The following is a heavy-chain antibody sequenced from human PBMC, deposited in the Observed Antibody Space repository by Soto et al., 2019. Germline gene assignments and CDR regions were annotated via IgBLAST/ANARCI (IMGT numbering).Heavy chain of an antibody. V-gene: IGHV1-69*04. Sequence: SVKVSCKASGYTFTSYDISWVRQAPGQGLEWMGRIIPIVGIANYAQKYQGRVTITADKSTSTAYMELSSLRSEDTAVYYCASHRGYSYVDYWGQGTLVTVSS. CDR1: GYTFTSYD. CDR3: ASHRGYSYVDY. CDR2: IIPIVGIA. J-gene: IGHJ4*02. D-gene: IGHD5-18*01.